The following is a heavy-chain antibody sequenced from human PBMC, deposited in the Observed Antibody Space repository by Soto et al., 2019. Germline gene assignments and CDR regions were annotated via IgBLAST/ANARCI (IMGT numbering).Heavy chain of an antibody. CDR2: ISGSGGST. Sequence: LRLSCAASGFTFSSYAMNWVRQAPGKGLEWVSAISGSGGSTYDADSVKGRFTISRDNSKNTLYLQMNSLRAEDTAVYYCTRPSPEDMIRKWGQGTLVTVSS. CDR1: GFTFSSYA. V-gene: IGHV3-23*01. D-gene: IGHD2-15*01. CDR3: TRPSPEDMIRK. J-gene: IGHJ4*02.